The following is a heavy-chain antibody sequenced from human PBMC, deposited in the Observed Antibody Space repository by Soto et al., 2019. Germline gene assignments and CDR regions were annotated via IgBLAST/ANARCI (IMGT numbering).Heavy chain of an antibody. CDR3: VKDFGGPSGEKDY. Sequence: QVQLVESGGGVVQPGRSLRLSCAASGFTFSSYGMHWVRQAPGKGLEWVAVISYDGSNKYYADSVKGRFTISRDNSKNTLYLQMNSLRAEDTAVYYCVKDFGGPSGEKDYWGQGTLVTVSS. V-gene: IGHV3-30*18. CDR2: ISYDGSNK. D-gene: IGHD2-15*01. CDR1: GFTFSSYG. J-gene: IGHJ4*02.